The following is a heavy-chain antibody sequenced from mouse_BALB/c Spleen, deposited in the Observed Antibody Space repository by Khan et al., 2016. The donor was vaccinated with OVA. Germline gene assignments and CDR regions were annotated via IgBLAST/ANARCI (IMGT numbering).Heavy chain of an antibody. J-gene: IGHJ3*01. V-gene: IGHV1-37*01. CDR2: INPNNGDP. D-gene: IGHD2-1*01. CDR1: GYSFTGYI. CDR3: ARGGYGTFAY. Sequence: VQLQQSGPDLVKPGASMKISCKASGYSFTGYILNWVKQSHGKNLEWIGLINPNNGDPSYNQKFKGKATLTIDKSSSTAYMELLSLTSEDSAVYYCARGGYGTFAYWGQGTLVTVSA.